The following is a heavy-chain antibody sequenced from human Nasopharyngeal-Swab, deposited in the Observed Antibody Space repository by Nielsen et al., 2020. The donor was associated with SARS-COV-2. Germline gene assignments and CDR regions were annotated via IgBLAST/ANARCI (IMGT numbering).Heavy chain of an antibody. CDR2: IDGTGDSS. J-gene: IGHJ6*03. CDR3: AVHSGYDLYYYYYMDV. CDR1: AFTFSNLA. D-gene: IGHD5-12*01. Sequence: GESLKISCAASAFTFSNLAMSWVRQAPGKALEWVSVIDGTGDSSYYADSVKGRFTISRDNSKNTLYLQMNSLRAEDTAVYYCAVHSGYDLYYYYYMDVWGKGTTVTVSS. V-gene: IGHV3-23*01.